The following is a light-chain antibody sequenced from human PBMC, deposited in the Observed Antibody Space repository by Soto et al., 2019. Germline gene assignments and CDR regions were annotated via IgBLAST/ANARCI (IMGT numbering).Light chain of an antibody. V-gene: IGKV1-9*01. Sequence: IQLTQSPSSLSASVGDRVSITCRASQDIKTYLAWYQQKQGKAPKLPISGTFTLQSGVPSRFNGSGSGTDFTLTISRLQPEDFATYYCQHLNNYPPFTFGPGTKVDLE. CDR1: QDIKTY. CDR2: GTF. CDR3: QHLNNYPPFT. J-gene: IGKJ3*01.